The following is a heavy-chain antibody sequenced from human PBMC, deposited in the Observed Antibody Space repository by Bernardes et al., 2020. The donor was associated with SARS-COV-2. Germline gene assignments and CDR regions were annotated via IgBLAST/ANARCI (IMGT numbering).Heavy chain of an antibody. CDR1: GYTFTSYA. CDR2: INTNTGNP. V-gene: IGHV7-4-1*02. D-gene: IGHD6-19*01. J-gene: IGHJ6*02. Sequence: ASVMVSCKASGYTFTSYAMNWVRQAPGQGLEWRGWINTNTGNPTYAQGFTGRFVFSFDTSVSTAYLQISSLKAEDTAVYYCARDPGYSSGWYYYYYGMDVWGQGTTVTVSS. CDR3: ARDPGYSSGWYYYYYGMDV.